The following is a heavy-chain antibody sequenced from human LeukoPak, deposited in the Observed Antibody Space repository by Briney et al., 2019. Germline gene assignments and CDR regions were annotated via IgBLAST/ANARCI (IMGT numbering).Heavy chain of an antibody. CDR1: GFTVSSNY. J-gene: IGHJ6*02. CDR2: IYSGGST. V-gene: IGHV3-53*01. D-gene: IGHD6-6*01. Sequence: GGSLRLSCAASGFTVSSNYMSCVRQAPGKGLEWVSVIYSGGSTYYADSVKGRFTISRDNSKNTLYLQMNSRRAEDTAVYYCARRPGYYYGMDVWGQGTTVTVSS. CDR3: ARRPGYYYGMDV.